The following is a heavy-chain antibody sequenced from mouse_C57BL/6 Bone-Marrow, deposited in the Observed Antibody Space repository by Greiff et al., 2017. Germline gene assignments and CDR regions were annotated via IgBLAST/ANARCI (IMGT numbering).Heavy chain of an antibody. J-gene: IGHJ1*03. CDR2: IDPADGYT. CDR3: ASEGVRFYCDLDV. CDR1: GYTFTSSW. Sequence: QVQLQQPGAELVMPGASVKLSCKASGYTFTSSWMTWVKQRPGKGLEWIGGIDPADGYTNYNQKFKGKSTLTVDKSASTAYMQLSSLTSEDCAGDKWASEGVRFYCDLDVWGTGTTVTVSS. D-gene: IGHD2-14*01. V-gene: IGHV1-69*01.